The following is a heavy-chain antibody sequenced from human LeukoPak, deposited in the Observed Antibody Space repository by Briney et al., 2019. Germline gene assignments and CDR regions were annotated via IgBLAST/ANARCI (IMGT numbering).Heavy chain of an antibody. V-gene: IGHV3-73*01. CDR2: IRNKANSYAT. CDR1: GFTFSGSA. J-gene: IGHJ4*02. Sequence: GGSLRLACAASGFTFSGSAMHWVRQASGKGLEWVGRIRNKANSYATAYDASVKGRVTISRDDSKNTAYLQMNSLKTEDTAVYYCTRPSYDSSGGTFDYWGQGTLVTVSS. CDR3: TRPSYDSSGGTFDY. D-gene: IGHD3-22*01.